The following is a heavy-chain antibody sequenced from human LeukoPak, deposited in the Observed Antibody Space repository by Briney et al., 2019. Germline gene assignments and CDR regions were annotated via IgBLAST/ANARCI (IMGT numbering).Heavy chain of an antibody. J-gene: IGHJ3*02. CDR1: GGTFSSYD. D-gene: IGHD6-13*01. CDR2: MNPNSGNT. V-gene: IGHV1-8*03. Sequence: ASVKVSCKASGGTFSSYDINWVRQATGQGLEWMGWMNPNSGNTGYAQKFQGRVTITADKSTSTAYMELSSLRSEDTAVYYCARAPLYSRRNAFDIWGQGTMVTVSS. CDR3: ARAPLYSRRNAFDI.